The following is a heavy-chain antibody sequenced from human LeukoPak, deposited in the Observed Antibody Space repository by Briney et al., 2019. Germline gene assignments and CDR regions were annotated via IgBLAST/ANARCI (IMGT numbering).Heavy chain of an antibody. Sequence: AGGSLRLSCAASGFTLSDYYMSWIRQAPGRGLEWVSYSSSSGTTIYYADSVKGRFAISRDNAKNSLYLQMNSLRAEDTAVYYCARRRDFIDYWGQGTLVTVSS. J-gene: IGHJ4*02. D-gene: IGHD3/OR15-3a*01. CDR3: ARRRDFIDY. V-gene: IGHV3-11*01. CDR2: SSSSGTTI. CDR1: GFTLSDYY.